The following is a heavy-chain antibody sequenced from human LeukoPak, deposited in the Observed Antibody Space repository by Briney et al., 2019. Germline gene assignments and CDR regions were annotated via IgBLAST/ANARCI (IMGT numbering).Heavy chain of an antibody. D-gene: IGHD6-19*01. V-gene: IGHV4-4*09. J-gene: IGHJ5*02. CDR2: ICNSGGT. CDR3: AKTGRPNNSGWYRWFDP. CDR1: GDSISTYY. Sequence: SDTLSLTCTISGDSISTYYWSCIRHPPGKGLECIGCICNSGGTNYNPSLKSRVTISLDTSKNQFTLNLSSVTAADTAAYYCAKTGRPNNSGWYRWFDPWGQGTLVTVSS.